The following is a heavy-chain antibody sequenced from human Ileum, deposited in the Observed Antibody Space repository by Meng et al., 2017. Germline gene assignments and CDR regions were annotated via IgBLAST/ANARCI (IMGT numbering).Heavy chain of an antibody. V-gene: IGHV4-59*12. CDR3: AREWSSFGY. CDR1: GGSISPYY. CDR2: IHNSGST. D-gene: IGHD2-8*01. Sequence: GSLRLSCTVSGGSISPYYWSWIRQPPGKGLEWIGYIHNSGSTSYSPSLMSRVTILVDTSKNQLSLKMRSVTAADTAVYYCAREWSSFGYWGQGILVTVSS. J-gene: IGHJ4*02.